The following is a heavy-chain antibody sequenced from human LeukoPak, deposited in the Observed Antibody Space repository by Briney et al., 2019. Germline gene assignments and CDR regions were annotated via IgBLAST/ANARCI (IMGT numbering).Heavy chain of an antibody. CDR3: ATGGGRVAVAGCFDY. Sequence: ASVKVSCKVSGYTLTELSMHWVRQAPGKGLEWMGGFDPEDGETIYAQKFQGRVTMTEDTSTDTAYMELSSLRSEDTAVYYCATGGGRVAVAGCFDYWGQGTLVTVSS. D-gene: IGHD6-19*01. CDR1: GYTLTELS. CDR2: FDPEDGET. J-gene: IGHJ4*02. V-gene: IGHV1-24*01.